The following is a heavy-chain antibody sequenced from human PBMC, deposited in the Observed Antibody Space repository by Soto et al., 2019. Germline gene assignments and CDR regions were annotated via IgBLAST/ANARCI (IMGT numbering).Heavy chain of an antibody. Sequence: TLSLTCTVSGGSISNYYWSWIRQPAGKGPEWIGRIYTGGSTNYNPSLKSRVTMSTDTSKNQFSLRLTSVTAADTAVYYCARASVGPPGGGSWIMPFDYWGQGALVTVSS. CDR1: GGSISNYY. D-gene: IGHD2-15*01. CDR3: ARASVGPPGGGSWIMPFDY. V-gene: IGHV4-4*07. J-gene: IGHJ4*02. CDR2: IYTGGST.